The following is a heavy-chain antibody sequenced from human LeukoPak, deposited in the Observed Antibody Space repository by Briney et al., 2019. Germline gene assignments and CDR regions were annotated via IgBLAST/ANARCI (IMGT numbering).Heavy chain of an antibody. CDR3: AKVLAYCGGDCYSPYDY. V-gene: IGHV3-23*01. Sequence: GGSLRLSCAASGFTFSSYAMSWVRQAPGKGLEWVSAISGSGGSTYYADSVKGRFTISRDNSKNTLYLQMNSLRAEDTAVYYCAKVLAYCGGDCYSPYDYWGQGTLVTVSS. CDR2: ISGSGGST. CDR1: GFTFSSYA. D-gene: IGHD2-21*02. J-gene: IGHJ4*02.